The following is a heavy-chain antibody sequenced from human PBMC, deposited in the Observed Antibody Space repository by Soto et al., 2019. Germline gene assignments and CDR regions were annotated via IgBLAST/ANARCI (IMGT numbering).Heavy chain of an antibody. CDR1: GGSFSGYY. J-gene: IGHJ4*02. D-gene: IGHD3-3*01. V-gene: IGHV4-34*01. Sequence: SETLSLTCAVYGGSFSGYYWSWIRQPPGKGLEWIGEINHSGSTNYNPSLKSRVTISVDTSKNQFSLKLSSVTAADTAVYYCARGLGVVAHWGQGTLVTVSS. CDR2: INHSGST. CDR3: ARGLGVVAH.